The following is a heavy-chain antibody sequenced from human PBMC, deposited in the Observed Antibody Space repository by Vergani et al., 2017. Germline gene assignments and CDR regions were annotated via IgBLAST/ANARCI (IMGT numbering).Heavy chain of an antibody. V-gene: IGHV1-8*02. CDR1: GGTFSSYA. D-gene: IGHD3-10*01. CDR2: MNPNSGNT. Sequence: QVQLVQSGAEVKKPGSSVKVSCKASGGTFSSYAISWVRQAPGQGLEWMGWMNPNSGNTGYAQKFQGRVTMTRNTSISTAYMELRSLRSDDTAVYYCAREDLYGSGDFDPWGQGTLVTVSS. J-gene: IGHJ5*02. CDR3: AREDLYGSGDFDP.